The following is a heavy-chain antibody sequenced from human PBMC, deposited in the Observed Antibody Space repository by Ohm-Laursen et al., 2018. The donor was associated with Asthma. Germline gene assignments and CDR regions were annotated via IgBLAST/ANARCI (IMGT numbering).Heavy chain of an antibody. CDR3: TADLYSNSCNEDY. D-gene: IGHD6-13*01. CDR1: GFTFSNAW. Sequence: GSLRLSCAASGFTFSNAWMSWVRQAPGKGLEWVGRIKSKTDGGTTDYAAPAKGRFTISRDDSKNTLYLQMNSLKTEDTAVYYCTADLYSNSCNEDYWGPGTLVTVSA. CDR2: IKSKTDGGTT. J-gene: IGHJ4*02. V-gene: IGHV3-15*01.